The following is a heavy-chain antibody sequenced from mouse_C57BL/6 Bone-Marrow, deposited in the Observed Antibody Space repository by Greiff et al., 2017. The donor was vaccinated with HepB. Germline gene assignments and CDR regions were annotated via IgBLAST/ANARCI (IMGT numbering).Heavy chain of an antibody. V-gene: IGHV5-16*01. Sequence: EVKLVESEGGLVQPGSSMKLSCTASGFTFSDYYMAWVRQVPEKGLEWVANINYDGSSTYYLDSLKSRFIISRDNAKNILYLQMSSLKSEDTATYYCARDDGGIDYWGQGTTLTVSS. CDR3: ARDDGGIDY. CDR1: GFTFSDYY. J-gene: IGHJ2*01. CDR2: INYDGSST.